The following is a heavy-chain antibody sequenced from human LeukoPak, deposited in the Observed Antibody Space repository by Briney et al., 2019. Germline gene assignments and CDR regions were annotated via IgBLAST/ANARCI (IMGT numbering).Heavy chain of an antibody. V-gene: IGHV3-48*03. D-gene: IGHD4-23*01. CDR3: ALYGGTKGVDY. CDR2: ISSNVSTK. J-gene: IGHJ4*02. Sequence: GGSLRLSCAISIFTFSHYEKNCAPRAPRKGREGVANISSNVSTKYYADSVKGRFTISRDNAKNSLYLQMNSLRAEGTAVYYCALYGGTKGVDYWGQGTLVTVSS. CDR1: IFTFSHYE.